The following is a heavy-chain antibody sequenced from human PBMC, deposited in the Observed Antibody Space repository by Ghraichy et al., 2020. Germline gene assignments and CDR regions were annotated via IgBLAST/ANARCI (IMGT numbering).Heavy chain of an antibody. D-gene: IGHD3-22*01. CDR2: IYYSGST. CDR3: ARSLPYYYDMSY. J-gene: IGHJ1*01. V-gene: IGHV4-59*01. CDR1: GGSISRYY. Sequence: SETLSLTCTVSGGSISRYYWSWIRQPPGKGLEWIGYIYYSGSTNYNPSLKSRVTISVDTSKNQFSLKLSSVTAADTAVYYCARSLPYYYDMSYWGQGTLVTVSS.